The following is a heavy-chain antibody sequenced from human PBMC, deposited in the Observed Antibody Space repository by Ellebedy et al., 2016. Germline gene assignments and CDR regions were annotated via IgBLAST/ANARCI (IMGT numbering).Heavy chain of an antibody. CDR2: VNTFSGNK. V-gene: IGHV1-18*04. D-gene: IGHD3-10*01. Sequence: ASVKVSCXASGYTFPTSRIPWAGQVPDPGLEGMGFVNTFSGNKKFAQKFQGRVSMTTDSSTHTAYMDLRSLRSDDTAMYYCAKTSGWGYGENWGQGTLVTVSS. CDR3: AKTSGWGYGEN. J-gene: IGHJ4*02. CDR1: GYTFPTSR.